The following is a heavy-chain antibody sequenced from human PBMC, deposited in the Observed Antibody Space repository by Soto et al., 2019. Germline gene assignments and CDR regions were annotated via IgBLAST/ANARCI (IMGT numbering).Heavy chain of an antibody. CDR1: GFIVNGKKY. J-gene: IGHJ3*01. V-gene: IGHV3-53*01. Sequence: GGSLRLSCAASGFIVNGKKYLTWVRQAPGKGLEWLSAVYSADGTFYADSVKGRFTVSLDSVKNTVYFQMNSLRSEETGVYYCATWRPREHAFDFWGPGTRVTVSS. CDR3: ATWRPREHAFDF. D-gene: IGHD1-1*01. CDR2: VYSADGT.